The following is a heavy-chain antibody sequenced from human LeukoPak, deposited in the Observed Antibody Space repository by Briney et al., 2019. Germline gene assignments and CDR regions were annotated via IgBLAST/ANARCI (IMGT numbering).Heavy chain of an antibody. CDR3: ARWVLSGYSKTCFDY. CDR2: IIPIFGTA. V-gene: IGHV1-69*06. Sequence: SVKVSCKASGGTFSNYAISWVRQAPGQGLEWMGGIIPIFGTANYAQKFQGRVTITADKSTSTAYMELSSLRSEDTAVYYCARWVLSGYSKTCFDYWGQGTLVTVSS. D-gene: IGHD3-3*01. CDR1: GGTFSNYA. J-gene: IGHJ4*02.